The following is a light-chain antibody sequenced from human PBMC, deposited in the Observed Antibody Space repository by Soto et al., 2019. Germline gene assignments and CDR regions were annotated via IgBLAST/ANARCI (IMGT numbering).Light chain of an antibody. CDR1: SNDIGGYNY. CDR3: SSYTTNHTRV. CDR2: EVN. V-gene: IGLV2-14*01. J-gene: IGLJ3*02. Sequence: HSVLTQPASVSGSPGQSITFSCTGTSNDIGGYNYVSWFQHHPDKAPKLIIYEVNDRPSGVSNRFSGSKSGNTASLTISGLQPEDEADYYCSSYTTNHTRVFGGGTKLSVL.